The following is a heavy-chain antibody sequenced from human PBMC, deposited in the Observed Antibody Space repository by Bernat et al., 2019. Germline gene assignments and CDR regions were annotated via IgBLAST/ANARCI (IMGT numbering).Heavy chain of an antibody. Sequence: EVQVVESGGGLVQPGGSLRLSCEASGFTFTSYWMSWVRQAPGTGLEWVANIHQDGSVKNYMDSVKGRFTISRDNAKNSLYLQMNSLRAEDTAVYYCARYLGGSSSFDYWGQGTLVTVSS. CDR3: ARYLGGSSSFDY. CDR1: GFTFTSYW. CDR2: IHQDGSVK. V-gene: IGHV3-7*03. J-gene: IGHJ4*02. D-gene: IGHD6-6*01.